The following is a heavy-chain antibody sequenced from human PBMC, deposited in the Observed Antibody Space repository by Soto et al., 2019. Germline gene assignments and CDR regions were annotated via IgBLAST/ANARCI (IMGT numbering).Heavy chain of an antibody. CDR2: FDPEDGET. V-gene: IGHV1-24*01. CDR3: ATAPYYYDSSGYLPFDY. CDR1: GYTLTELS. J-gene: IGHJ4*02. D-gene: IGHD3-22*01. Sequence: GASVKVSCKVSGYTLTELSMHWVRQAPGNGLEWMGGFDPEDGETIYAQKFQGRVTMTEDTSTDTAYMELSSLRSEDTAVYYCATAPYYYDSSGYLPFDYWGQGTLVTVSS.